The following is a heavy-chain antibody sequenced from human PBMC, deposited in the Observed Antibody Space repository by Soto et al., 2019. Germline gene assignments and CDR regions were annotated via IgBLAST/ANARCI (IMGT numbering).Heavy chain of an antibody. J-gene: IGHJ4*02. CDR2: INHSGST. Sequence: SETLSLTCAVYGGSFSGYYWSWIRQPPGKGLEWIGEINHSGSTNYNPSLKSRVTISVDTFKNQFSLKLSSVTAADTAVYYCAIEPTRYSSSWYTYWGQGTLDPVSA. D-gene: IGHD6-13*01. CDR3: AIEPTRYSSSWYTY. V-gene: IGHV4-34*01. CDR1: GGSFSGYY.